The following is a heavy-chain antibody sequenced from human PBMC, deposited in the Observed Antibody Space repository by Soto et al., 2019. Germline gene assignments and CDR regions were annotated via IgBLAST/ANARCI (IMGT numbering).Heavy chain of an antibody. Sequence: QVQLVESGGGVVQPGRSLRLFCAASGFTFSSYGMYWVRQAPGKGLEWVAVISYDGSNKYYADSVKGRFTISRDNSKNXXYLQMNSLRAEDTAVYYCAKSRGSGGWDYYYGMDVWGQGTTVTVSS. CDR3: AKSRGSGGWDYYYGMDV. J-gene: IGHJ6*02. CDR2: ISYDGSNK. D-gene: IGHD3-10*01. CDR1: GFTFSSYG. V-gene: IGHV3-30*18.